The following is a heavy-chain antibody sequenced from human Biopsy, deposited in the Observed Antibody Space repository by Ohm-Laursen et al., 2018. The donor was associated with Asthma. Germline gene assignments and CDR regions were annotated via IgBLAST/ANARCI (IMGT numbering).Heavy chain of an antibody. CDR3: ARAVDYSHYYGIDV. Sequence: AASVKVSCKPSGYTFNSAGITWVRQAPGQGLEWMGGISVYNGNTKVAQKLQDRVTMITDTSTSTAYMELRSLRSDDTAVYFCARAVDYSHYYGIDVWGQGTTVTVS. V-gene: IGHV1-18*01. CDR2: ISVYNGNT. CDR1: GYTFNSAG. J-gene: IGHJ6*02. D-gene: IGHD3-10*01.